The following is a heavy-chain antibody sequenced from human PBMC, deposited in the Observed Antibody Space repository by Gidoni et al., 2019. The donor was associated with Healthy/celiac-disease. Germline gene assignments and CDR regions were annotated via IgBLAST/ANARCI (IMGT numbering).Heavy chain of an antibody. CDR2: ISSSSSYT. CDR1: GFTFSDYY. Sequence: QVQLVESGGGLVKPGGSLRLSCAASGFTFSDYYMSGIRQAPGKGLEWVSYISSSSSYTNYADSVKGRFTISRDNAKNSLYLQMNSLRAEDTAVYYCARDTDRSVVVAATGAFDIWGQGTMVTVSS. D-gene: IGHD2-15*01. CDR3: ARDTDRSVVVAATGAFDI. J-gene: IGHJ3*02. V-gene: IGHV3-11*05.